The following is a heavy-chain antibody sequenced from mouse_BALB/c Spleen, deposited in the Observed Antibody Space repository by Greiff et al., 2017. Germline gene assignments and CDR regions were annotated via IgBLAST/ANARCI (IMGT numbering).Heavy chain of an antibody. D-gene: IGHD1-1*01. J-gene: IGHJ2*01. CDR1: GYSFTSYW. CDR3: TRDYYGSSCVW. CDR2: IYPGNSDT. V-gene: IGHV1-5*01. Sequence: VQLQQSGTVLARPGASVKMSCKASGYSFTSYWMHWVKQRPRQGLEWIGAIYPGNSDTSYNQKFKGKAKLTAVTSASTAYMELSSLTNEDSAVYYCTRDYYGSSCVWWGRGNTLTVST.